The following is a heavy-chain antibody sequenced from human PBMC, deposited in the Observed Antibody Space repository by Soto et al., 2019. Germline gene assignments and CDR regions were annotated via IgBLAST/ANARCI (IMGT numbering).Heavy chain of an antibody. J-gene: IGHJ4*02. V-gene: IGHV3-30*18. CDR3: AKKHGSSWAFDY. D-gene: IGHD6-13*01. Sequence: GGSLRLSCAASGFTFSSYGMHWVRQAPGKGLEWVAVISYDGSNKYYADSVKGRFTISRDNSKNTLYLQMNSLRAEDTAVYYCAKKHGSSWAFDYWGQGTLVTVS. CDR2: ISYDGSNK. CDR1: GFTFSSYG.